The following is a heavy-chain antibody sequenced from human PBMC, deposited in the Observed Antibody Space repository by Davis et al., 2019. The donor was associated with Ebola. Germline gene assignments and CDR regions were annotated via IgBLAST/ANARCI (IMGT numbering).Heavy chain of an antibody. CDR3: ARSSVVRGVPLSGWFDP. CDR1: GYSFPTYR. V-gene: IGHV5-51*01. J-gene: IGHJ5*02. Sequence: CESLKIPCRASGYSFPTYRFARVRQIPWKGAEWVGNICPDDSDFSHSPSFEGQVTISVDKSISTAYLQWNSLTASDTAIYYCARSSVVRGVPLSGWFDPWGQGTLVNVSS. CDR2: ICPDDSDF. D-gene: IGHD3-10*01.